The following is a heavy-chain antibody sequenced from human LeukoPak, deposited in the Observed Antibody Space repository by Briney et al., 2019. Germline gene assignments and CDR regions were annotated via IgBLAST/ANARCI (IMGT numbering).Heavy chain of an antibody. Sequence: SETLCLTCTVSGGSISSNNYYWGWIRQPPGKGLEWIASIYYSGSTYYNPSLKSRVTISVDTSKNQFSLKLSSVTAADTAVYYCASSYDYVWGGSLGAFDIWGQGTMVTVSS. D-gene: IGHD3-16*01. V-gene: IGHV4-39*07. J-gene: IGHJ3*02. CDR2: IYYSGST. CDR3: ASSYDYVWGGSLGAFDI. CDR1: GGSISSNNYY.